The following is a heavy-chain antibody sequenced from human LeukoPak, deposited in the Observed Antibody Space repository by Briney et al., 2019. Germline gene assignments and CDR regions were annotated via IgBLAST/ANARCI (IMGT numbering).Heavy chain of an antibody. CDR1: GYTFTGYC. V-gene: IGHV1-2*02. D-gene: IGHD3-10*01. CDR2: INPNSGGT. J-gene: IGHJ5*02. CDR3: ARDGNRGFAYNWFDP. Sequence: ASVKVSCKDSGYTFTGYCIHWVRQAPGQGLEWMGWINPNSGGTNYAQKFQGSVTMTRDTSISTAYMELSRLRSDDTAVYYCARDGNRGFAYNWFDPWGQGTLVTVSS.